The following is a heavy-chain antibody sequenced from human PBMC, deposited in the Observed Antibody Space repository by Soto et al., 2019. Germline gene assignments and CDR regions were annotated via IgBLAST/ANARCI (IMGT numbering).Heavy chain of an antibody. CDR1: GHRFTSYW. D-gene: IGHD2-21*02. V-gene: IGHV5-51*01. Sequence: GESLKISCKGSGHRFTSYWIGWVRQMPGKGLEWMGIIYPGDSDTRYSPSFQGQVTISVDKSISTAHLQWNSLKASDTAMYYCARSMLVTATQLFDYWGQGTLVTVSS. J-gene: IGHJ4*02. CDR2: IYPGDSDT. CDR3: ARSMLVTATQLFDY.